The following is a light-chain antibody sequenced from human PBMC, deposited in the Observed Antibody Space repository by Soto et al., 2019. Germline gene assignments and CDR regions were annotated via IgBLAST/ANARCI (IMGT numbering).Light chain of an antibody. V-gene: IGLV2-8*01. CDR2: DVS. Sequence: QSVLTQPPSASGSPGQSVTISCTGTSSDVGGYNYVSWYQQHPGKALKLMIYDVSKRPSGVPDRFSGSKSGNTASLTVSGLQAEDEADYYCSSYAGTHIVFGTGTKVTVL. J-gene: IGLJ1*01. CDR1: SSDVGGYNY. CDR3: SSYAGTHIV.